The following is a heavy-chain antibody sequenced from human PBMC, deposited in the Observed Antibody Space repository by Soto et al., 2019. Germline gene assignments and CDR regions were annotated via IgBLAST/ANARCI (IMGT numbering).Heavy chain of an antibody. CDR1: GFTLRSYN. CDR3: AALIVAAGTGY. J-gene: IGHJ4*02. Sequence: GGGLRRSFAAPGFTLRSYNMKSVPPAPGKGLEWVSYISISANGRNIYYADSVKGRFTISRDQSKNTLYLQMNSLRVEDTAVYYCAALIVAAGTGYWGQGTLVTVSS. V-gene: IGHV3-21*05. D-gene: IGHD6-13*01. CDR2: ISISANGRNI.